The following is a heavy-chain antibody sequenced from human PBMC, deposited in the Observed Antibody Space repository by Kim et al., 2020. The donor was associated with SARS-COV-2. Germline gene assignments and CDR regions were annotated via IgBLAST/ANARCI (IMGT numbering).Heavy chain of an antibody. CDR3: VKGKKGKNTVVTNPTKTPWYFDL. CDR1: GFTFDDYI. V-gene: IGHV3-43*01. D-gene: IGHD2-15*01. Sequence: GGSLRLSCAASGFTFDDYIMHWVRQAPGKGLEWVSLIGWDGDSTKYVDSLKGRFTISRDNSKNSLYLQMNTLRTEDTALYYCVKGKKGKNTVVTNPTKTPWYFDLWGRGTLVTVSS. J-gene: IGHJ2*01. CDR2: IGWDGDST.